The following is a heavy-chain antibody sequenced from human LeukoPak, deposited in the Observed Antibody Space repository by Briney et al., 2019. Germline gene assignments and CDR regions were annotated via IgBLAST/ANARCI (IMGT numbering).Heavy chain of an antibody. CDR2: INHSGST. CDR3: ARSRVYYYGSGRRDFDC. CDR1: GGSFSGYY. V-gene: IGHV4-34*01. J-gene: IGHJ4*02. Sequence: SETLSLTCAVYGGSFSGYYWSWIRQPPGKGLEWIGEINHSGSTNYNPSLKSRVTISVDTSKNQFSLKLSSVTAADTAVYYCARSRVYYYGSGRRDFDCWAQGTLVTVSS. D-gene: IGHD3-10*01.